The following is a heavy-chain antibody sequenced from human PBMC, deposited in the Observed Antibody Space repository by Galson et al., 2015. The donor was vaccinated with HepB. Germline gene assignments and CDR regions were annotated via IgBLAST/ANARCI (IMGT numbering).Heavy chain of an antibody. CDR3: ARSAIAAAANTLYYYYGMDV. CDR1: GFTFSSYS. CDR2: ISSSSSYI. V-gene: IGHV3-21*01. J-gene: IGHJ6*02. D-gene: IGHD6-13*01. Sequence: SLRLSCAASGFTFSSYSMNWVRQAPGKGLEWVSSISSSSSYIYYADSVKGRFTISRDNAKNSLYLQMNSLRAEDTAVYYCARSAIAAAANTLYYYYGMDVWGQGTTVTVSS.